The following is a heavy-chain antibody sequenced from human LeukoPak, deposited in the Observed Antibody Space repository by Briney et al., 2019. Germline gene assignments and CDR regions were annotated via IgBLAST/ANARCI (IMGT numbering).Heavy chain of an antibody. D-gene: IGHD3-16*01. CDR2: IYHSGAT. Sequence: SETPSLTCAVSGDSITSSKWWSWVRQSPEKGLEWIGEIYHSGATNYNPSLKSRVTMSVDKSKNQFSLNLSSVTAADTAVYYCASGSHAVTTHFDYWGQGTLVTVSS. J-gene: IGHJ4*02. CDR3: ASGSHAVTTHFDY. CDR1: GDSITSSKW. V-gene: IGHV4-4*02.